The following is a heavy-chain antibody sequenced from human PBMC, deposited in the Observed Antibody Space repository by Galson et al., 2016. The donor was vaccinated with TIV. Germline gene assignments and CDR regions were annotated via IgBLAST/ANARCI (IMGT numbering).Heavy chain of an antibody. D-gene: IGHD6-19*01. V-gene: IGHV4-4*02. Sequence: SETLSLTCAVSGGSISTSNWWSWVRQPPGKGLEWIGEIYHGGSINYNPSLKSRVTISVDKSKNQFSLKLNSVTAADTAVYYCARVVGYSNGWFQGNSWFDPWGQGTQVTVSS. CDR1: GGSISTSNW. J-gene: IGHJ5*02. CDR3: ARVVGYSNGWFQGNSWFDP. CDR2: IYHGGSI.